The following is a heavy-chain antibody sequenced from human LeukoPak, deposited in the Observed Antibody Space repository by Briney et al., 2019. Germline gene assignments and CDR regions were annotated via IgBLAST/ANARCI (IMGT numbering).Heavy chain of an antibody. Sequence: GRSLTHSCAATGLTFSSYGMHGLRQPPGKGLEGVAVISYDGSNKYYADSVKGRFTISRDNSKNTLYLQMNSLRAEDTAVYYCAKDSPLYGSSGFNTPDYWGQGTLVTVSS. CDR2: ISYDGSNK. V-gene: IGHV3-30*18. J-gene: IGHJ4*02. CDR3: AKDSPLYGSSGFNTPDY. CDR1: GLTFSSYG. D-gene: IGHD3-22*01.